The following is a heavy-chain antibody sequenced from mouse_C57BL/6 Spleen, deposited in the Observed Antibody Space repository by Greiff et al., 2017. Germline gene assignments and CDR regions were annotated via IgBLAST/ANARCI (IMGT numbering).Heavy chain of an antibody. CDR3: AREGLNGDVVY. D-gene: IGHD4-1*01. J-gene: IGHJ2*01. Sequence: EVKLMESGGGLVKPGGSLKLSCAASGFTFSDYGMHWVRQAPEKGLEWVAYISSGSSTIYYADTVKGRFTISRDNAKNTLFLQMTSLRSEDTAMYYCAREGLNGDVVYWGQGTTLTVSS. CDR2: ISSGSSTI. V-gene: IGHV5-17*01. CDR1: GFTFSDYG.